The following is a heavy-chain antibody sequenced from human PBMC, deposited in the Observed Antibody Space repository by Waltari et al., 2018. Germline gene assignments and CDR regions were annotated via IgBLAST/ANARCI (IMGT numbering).Heavy chain of an antibody. J-gene: IGHJ4*02. D-gene: IGHD1-1*01. CDR2: INNSGANT. CDR3: TISDRDIWSGFHH. Sequence: EVQLVESGGGLVQPGGSLRLSCVVSGLTFSTYAMSWVRQAPGKGLEWISAINNSGANTFDADSGKGRFTISRDNSKNTVFLQMNSLRADDTASYFGTISDRDIWSGFHHWGQGALVTVSS. V-gene: IGHV3-23*04. CDR1: GLTFSTYA.